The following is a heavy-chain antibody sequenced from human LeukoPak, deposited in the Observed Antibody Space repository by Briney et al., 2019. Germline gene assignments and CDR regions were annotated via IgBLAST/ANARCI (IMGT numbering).Heavy chain of an antibody. V-gene: IGHV3-23*01. CDR1: GFTFSSYA. D-gene: IGHD3-3*01. CDR3: ARGGDFWSGYSRGYYMDV. Sequence: GGSLRLSCAASGFTFSSYAMSWVRQAPGKGLEWVSAISGSGGGTYYADSVKGRFTISRDNSKNTLYLQMNSLRAEDTAVYYCARGGDFWSGYSRGYYMDVWGKGTTVTVSS. J-gene: IGHJ6*03. CDR2: ISGSGGGT.